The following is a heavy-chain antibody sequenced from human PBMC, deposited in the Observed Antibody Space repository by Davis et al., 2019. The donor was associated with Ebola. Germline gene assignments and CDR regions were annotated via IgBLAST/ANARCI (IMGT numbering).Heavy chain of an antibody. V-gene: IGHV3-23*01. CDR3: ARDRPAAADY. CDR1: GFNLRNYA. Sequence: GESLKISCAASGFNLRNYAMSWVRQAPGKGLEWVSSISGSDNNPYYADSVKGRFTISRDNSKNTLYLQMNSLRVEDTAVYYCARDRPAAADYWGQGTLVTVSS. J-gene: IGHJ4*02. D-gene: IGHD2-2*01. CDR2: ISGSDNNP.